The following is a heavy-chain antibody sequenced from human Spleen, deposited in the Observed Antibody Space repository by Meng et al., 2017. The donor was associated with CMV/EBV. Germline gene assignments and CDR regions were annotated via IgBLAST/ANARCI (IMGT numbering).Heavy chain of an antibody. CDR1: GFPFSAYW. V-gene: IGHV3-7*01. J-gene: IGHJ3*01. D-gene: IGHD6-13*01. CDR3: ARVIITRVSGIPAAGNAFDF. CDR2: IKQDGSEK. Sequence: GGSLRLSCAASGFPFSAYWMTWVRQAPGKGLEWVANIKQDGSEKYYVDSVKGRFTISRDNAKNSVHLQMNSLRAEDTALYFCARVIITRVSGIPAAGNAFDFWGQGTMVTVSS.